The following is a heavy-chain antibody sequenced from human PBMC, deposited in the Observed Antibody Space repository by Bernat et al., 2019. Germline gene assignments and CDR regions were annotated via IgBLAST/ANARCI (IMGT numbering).Heavy chain of an antibody. Sequence: QVQLVQSGAEVKKPGASVKVSCKASGYTFTGYYMHWVRQAPGQGLEWMGGFDPEDGETIYAQKFQGRVTMTEDTSTDTAYMELSSLRSEDTAVYYCATGSPGYSYAFDYWGQGTLVTVSS. CDR2: FDPEDGET. CDR3: ATGSPGYSYAFDY. D-gene: IGHD5-18*01. CDR1: GYTFTGYY. V-gene: IGHV1-24*01. J-gene: IGHJ4*02.